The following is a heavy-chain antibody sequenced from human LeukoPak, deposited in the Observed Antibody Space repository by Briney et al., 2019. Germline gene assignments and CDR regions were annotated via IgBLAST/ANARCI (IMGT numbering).Heavy chain of an antibody. Sequence: GGSLRLSCAASGFTFSSYGMHWVRQAPGKGLEWVAFIRYDGSNKYYADSVEGRFTISRDNSKNTLYLQMNSLRAEDTAVYYCAKDATTYYYDSSGYHFDYWGQGTLVTVSS. J-gene: IGHJ4*02. CDR1: GFTFSSYG. CDR2: IRYDGSNK. CDR3: AKDATTYYYDSSGYHFDY. D-gene: IGHD3-22*01. V-gene: IGHV3-30*02.